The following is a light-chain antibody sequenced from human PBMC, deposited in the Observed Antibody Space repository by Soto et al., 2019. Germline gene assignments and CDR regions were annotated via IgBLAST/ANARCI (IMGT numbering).Light chain of an antibody. CDR3: QQYGSSPT. CDR2: GAS. V-gene: IGKV3-20*01. CDR1: QNIFSNY. Sequence: EIVLTQSPDTVSVSPGEGVTLSSRASQNIFSNYLAWYQQKPGQAPRLLIYGASTRATGIPDRFSGSGSGTDFTLTISRLEPEDFAVYYCQQYGSSPTFGQGTKVDNK. J-gene: IGKJ1*01.